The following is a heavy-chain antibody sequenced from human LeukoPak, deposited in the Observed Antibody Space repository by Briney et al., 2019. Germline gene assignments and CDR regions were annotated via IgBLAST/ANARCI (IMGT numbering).Heavy chain of an antibody. CDR3: ARDGDGRGEDFDY. J-gene: IGHJ4*02. Sequence: GGSLRLSCAASGFTFSSYAMSWVRQAPGKGLEWVSAISGSGGSTYYADSVKGRFTISRDNSKNTLYLQMNSLRVEDTALYYCARDGDGRGEDFDYWGQGTLVTVSS. D-gene: IGHD4-17*01. V-gene: IGHV3-23*01. CDR1: GFTFSSYA. CDR2: ISGSGGST.